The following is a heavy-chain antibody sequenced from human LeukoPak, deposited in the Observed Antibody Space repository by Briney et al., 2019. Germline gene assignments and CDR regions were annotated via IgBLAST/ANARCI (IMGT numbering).Heavy chain of an antibody. Sequence: PLETLSLTSTVSRGSISSYYCSWIRQPPGKGLEWIGYIYYSGSTNYNPSLKSRVTISVDTSKNQFSLKLSSVTAADTAVYYCARHSGSGLIYYFDYWGQGTLVTVSS. CDR2: IYYSGST. V-gene: IGHV4-59*08. J-gene: IGHJ4*02. CDR1: RGSISSYY. CDR3: ARHSGSGLIYYFDY. D-gene: IGHD2-15*01.